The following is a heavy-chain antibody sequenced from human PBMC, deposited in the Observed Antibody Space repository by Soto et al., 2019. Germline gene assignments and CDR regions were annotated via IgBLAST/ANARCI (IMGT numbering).Heavy chain of an antibody. CDR1: GYSFTNYW. CDR3: AREGYYYVSSGYYRETWFDP. Sequence: EVQLVQSGAEVKKPGESLRISCKGSGYSFTNYWISWVRQMPGKGLEWMGRIDPSDSYTNYSPSFQGHVTISADKSISTAYLQWSSLKASDTAMYYCAREGYYYVSSGYYRETWFDPWGQGTLVTVSS. CDR2: IDPSDSYT. V-gene: IGHV5-10-1*01. D-gene: IGHD3-22*01. J-gene: IGHJ5*02.